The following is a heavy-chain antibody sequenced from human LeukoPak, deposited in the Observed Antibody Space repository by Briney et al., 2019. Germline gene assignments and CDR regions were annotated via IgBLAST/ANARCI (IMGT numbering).Heavy chain of an antibody. CDR1: GFTFSSYS. Sequence: GGSLRLSCAASGFTFSSYSMNWVRQAPGKGLEWVSSISSSSSYIYYADSVKGRFTISRDNAKNSLYLQMNSLRAEDTAVYYCASLTDIEAGAVRYWGQGTLVTVSS. CDR3: ASLTDIEAGAVRY. J-gene: IGHJ4*02. CDR2: ISSSSSYI. D-gene: IGHD1-26*01. V-gene: IGHV3-21*01.